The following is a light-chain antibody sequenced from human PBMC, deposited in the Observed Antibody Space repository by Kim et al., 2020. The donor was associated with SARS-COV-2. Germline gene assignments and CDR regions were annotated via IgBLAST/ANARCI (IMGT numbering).Light chain of an antibody. J-gene: IGKJ5*01. CDR3: QQYSVSPIT. CDR1: QSFSSSY. V-gene: IGKV3-20*01. CDR2: GAS. Sequence: DIVLTQSPDTLSLSPGERATLSCRASQSFSSSYLAWYQQKPGQATRLLIYGASTRATDIPDRFSGSGSGTDFTLTISSLEPEDFAVYLCQQYSVSPITFGQGTRLEIK.